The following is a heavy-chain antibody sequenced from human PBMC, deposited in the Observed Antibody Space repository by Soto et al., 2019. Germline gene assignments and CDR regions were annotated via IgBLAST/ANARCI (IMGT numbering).Heavy chain of an antibody. CDR2: INPHSGDT. CDR1: GYTXTDHS. D-gene: IGHD4-17*01. Sequence: QVQLVXXXXEVKKPGASVKVSYVASGYTXTDHSIHWVRQAPXXXXEWMGWINPHSGDTIYAQKFQGRVTLTRDTSISTAYMELSRLRSDDTAVYYCARGRTVNFYGMDVWGQGTTVTVSS. J-gene: IGHJ6*02. V-gene: IGHV1-2*02. CDR3: ARGRTVNFYGMDV.